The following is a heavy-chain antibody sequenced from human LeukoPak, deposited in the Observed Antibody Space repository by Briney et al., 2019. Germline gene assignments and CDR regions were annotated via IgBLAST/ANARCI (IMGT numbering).Heavy chain of an antibody. D-gene: IGHD3-10*01. V-gene: IGHV4-34*01. J-gene: IGHJ4*02. CDR1: GGSLSGFY. CDR2: VNHSGRT. CDR3: ARGGGGRFKF. Sequence: SETLSLACALYGGSLSGFYWSWIRQPPGKGLEWIGEVNHSGRTNYHPSLESRATISVDTSKNQFSLKVTSATAADTAVYYCARGGGGRFKFWGQGTQITVSS.